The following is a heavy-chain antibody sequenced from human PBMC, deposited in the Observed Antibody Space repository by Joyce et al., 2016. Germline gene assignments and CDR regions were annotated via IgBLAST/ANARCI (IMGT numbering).Heavy chain of an antibody. Sequence: QVQLQQWGAGLLKPSETLSLTCAVSGGPFRGFFWTWVRQPPGKVLEWIGDINNRGVTNYNTSLKNRVTFSVDTSKNQFALKLTSLSAADTAVYYCARSQWLAPLMYWGKGTPVTVSS. CDR3: ARSQWLAPLMY. CDR2: INNRGVT. V-gene: IGHV4-34*01. J-gene: IGHJ4*02. CDR1: GGPFRGFF. D-gene: IGHD6-19*01.